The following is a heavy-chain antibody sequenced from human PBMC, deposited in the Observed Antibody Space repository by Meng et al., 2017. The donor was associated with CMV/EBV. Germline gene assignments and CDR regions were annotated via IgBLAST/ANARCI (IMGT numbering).Heavy chain of an antibody. CDR3: ARQVPEFFGKDYYYYGMDV. J-gene: IGHJ6*02. D-gene: IGHD1-14*01. Sequence: VSCKASGGTFSSYAISWVRQAPGQGLEWMGGIIPIFGTANYAQKFQGRVTITTDESTSTAYMELSSLRSEDTAVYYCARQVPEFFGKDYYYYGMDVWGQGTTVTVSS. CDR1: GGTFSSYA. CDR2: IIPIFGTA. V-gene: IGHV1-69*05.